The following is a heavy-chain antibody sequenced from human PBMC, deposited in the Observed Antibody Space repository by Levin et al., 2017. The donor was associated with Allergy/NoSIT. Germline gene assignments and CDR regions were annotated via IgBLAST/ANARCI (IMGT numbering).Heavy chain of an antibody. J-gene: IGHJ4*02. CDR1: GFTFSSYR. V-gene: IGHV3-48*02. Sequence: ASVKVSCAASGFTFSSYRMNWVRQAPGKGLEWVSYISTSSSTIFYADSVKGRFTISRDNAKNSLYLQMNSLRDEDTAVYYCARDVAPFDYWGQGTLVTVSS. CDR3: ARDVAPFDY. CDR2: ISTSSSTI.